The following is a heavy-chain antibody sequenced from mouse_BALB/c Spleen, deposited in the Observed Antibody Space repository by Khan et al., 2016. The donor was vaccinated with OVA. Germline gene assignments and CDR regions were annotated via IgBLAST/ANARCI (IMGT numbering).Heavy chain of an antibody. V-gene: IGHV3-2*02. J-gene: IGHJ2*01. Sequence: EVKLEESGPGLVKPSQSLSLTCTVTGYSITSGYGWNWIRQFPGNKLEWMCYISYSGSTNYNPSLKSRIFITRDTSKNQFFLQLNSVTTEDTATYYCARTARIKYWGQGTTLTVSS. CDR1: GYSITSGYG. D-gene: IGHD1-2*01. CDR3: ARTARIKY. CDR2: ISYSGST.